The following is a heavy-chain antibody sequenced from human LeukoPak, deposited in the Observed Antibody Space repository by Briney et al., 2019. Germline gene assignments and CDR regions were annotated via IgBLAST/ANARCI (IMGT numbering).Heavy chain of an antibody. CDR3: ARLSDILTGYDY. Sequence: ETLSFTCTVSGDSISSRSYCWDWIRQPPGKGLEWIGTIYYSGSTYYNPSLKSRVTVSVDTSKNQFSLKLSSVTAADTAVYYCARLSDILTGYDYWGQGTPVTVSS. J-gene: IGHJ4*02. D-gene: IGHD3-9*01. CDR2: IYYSGST. CDR1: GDSISSRSYC. V-gene: IGHV4-39*01.